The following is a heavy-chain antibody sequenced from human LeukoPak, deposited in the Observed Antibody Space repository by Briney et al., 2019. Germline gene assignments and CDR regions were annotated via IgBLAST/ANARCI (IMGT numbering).Heavy chain of an antibody. Sequence: GGSLRLSCAASGFTFSSYWMHWVRQAPGKGLVWVSRINSGGSSTSCADSVKGRFTISRDNAKNTLYLQMNSLRPEDTAVYYRIRGAPTTFDYWGQGTLVTVSS. V-gene: IGHV3-74*01. CDR1: GFTFSSYW. D-gene: IGHD1-14*01. CDR2: INSGGSST. J-gene: IGHJ4*02. CDR3: IRGAPTTFDY.